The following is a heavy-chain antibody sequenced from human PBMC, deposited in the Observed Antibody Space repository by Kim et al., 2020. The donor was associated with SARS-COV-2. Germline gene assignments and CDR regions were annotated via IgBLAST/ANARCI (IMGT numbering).Heavy chain of an antibody. V-gene: IGHV4-59*01. J-gene: IGHJ5*02. Sequence: SETLSLTCTVSGGSISSYYWSWIRQPPGKGLEWIGYIYYSGSTNYNPSLKSRVTISVDTSKNQFSLKLSSLTAADTAVYYCARDFPPNSWGQGTLVTVSS. CDR2: IYYSGST. CDR3: ARDFPPNS. CDR1: GGSISSYY.